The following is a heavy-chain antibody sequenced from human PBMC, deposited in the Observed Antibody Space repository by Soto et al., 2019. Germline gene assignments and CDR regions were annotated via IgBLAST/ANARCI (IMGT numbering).Heavy chain of an antibody. Sequence: QVQLVQSGAEVKKPGASVKVSCKASGYTFTSYDINWVRQATGQGLEWMGWMNPNSRNTGYAQKFQGRVTMTRNTSISTAYMELSSLRSEDTAVYYCARDHSSGWYGPYYYYGMDVWGQGTTVTVSS. D-gene: IGHD6-19*01. CDR3: ARDHSSGWYGPYYYYGMDV. V-gene: IGHV1-8*01. J-gene: IGHJ6*02. CDR1: GYTFTSYD. CDR2: MNPNSRNT.